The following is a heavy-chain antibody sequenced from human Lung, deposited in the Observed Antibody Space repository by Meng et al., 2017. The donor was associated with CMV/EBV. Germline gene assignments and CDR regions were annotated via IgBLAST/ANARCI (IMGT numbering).Heavy chain of an antibody. CDR1: GFTFSSFA. V-gene: IGHV3-30-3*01. Sequence: GESLKISCAASGFTFSSFAMHWVRQAPGKGLEWVAVISYNGFNEYYADSVKGRFTISRDNSKNTLSLQMNSLRAEDTALYYCVRGQLFCSGGSCYQHFDPWGQGTLVTGSS. CDR2: ISYNGFNE. J-gene: IGHJ5*02. D-gene: IGHD2-15*01. CDR3: VRGQLFCSGGSCYQHFDP.